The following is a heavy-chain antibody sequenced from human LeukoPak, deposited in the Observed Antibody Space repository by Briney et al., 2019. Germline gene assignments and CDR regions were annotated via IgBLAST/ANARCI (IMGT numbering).Heavy chain of an antibody. D-gene: IGHD6-6*01. V-gene: IGHV3-74*01. CDR2: IDTDGSST. J-gene: IGHJ4*02. CDR3: ARGIIAARPGYFDY. Sequence: GGSPRLSCAASGFTFSSYWMHWVRQAPGKGLVWVSRIDTDGSSTSYADSVKGRFTISRDNAKNTLYLQMNSLRAEDTAVYYCARGIIAARPGYFDYWGQGTLVTVSS. CDR1: GFTFSSYW.